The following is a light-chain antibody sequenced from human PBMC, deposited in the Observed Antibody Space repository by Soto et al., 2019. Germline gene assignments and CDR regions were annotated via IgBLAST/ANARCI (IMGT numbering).Light chain of an antibody. CDR1: QSGSSY. J-gene: IGKJ5*01. CDR3: QQRSDWPPT. Sequence: EIVLTQSAASLSLSPGERANLXCRASQSGSSYLAWYQQKPGKAPRLLLYDASNRANGTPARFSGSGSGTDFTPTISSLEPEDFAVYFGQQRSDWPPTFGQGTRLDIK. CDR2: DAS. V-gene: IGKV3-11*01.